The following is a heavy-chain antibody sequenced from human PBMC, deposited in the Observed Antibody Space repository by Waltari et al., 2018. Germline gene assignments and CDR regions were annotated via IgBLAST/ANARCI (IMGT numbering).Heavy chain of an antibody. CDR1: GFHFRSTG. J-gene: IGHJ6*02. CDR3: AKEVYYGLDV. CDR2: IAYDGSNK. Sequence: QEQLVAIGGGVVQPGRSLSLSCAASGFHFRSTGLDWVRQVPGKGIEGFVIIAYDGSNKYYADSVKGRFTISRDNSKNTLYLEMNSLRAEDTAVYYCAKEVYYGLDVWGRGTTVTVSS. V-gene: IGHV3-30*18.